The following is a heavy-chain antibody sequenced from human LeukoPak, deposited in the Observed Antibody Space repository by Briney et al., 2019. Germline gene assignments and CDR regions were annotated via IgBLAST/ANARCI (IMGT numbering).Heavy chain of an antibody. CDR1: GGSISSYY. CDR2: IYYSGST. CDR3: GTAILGSSWYGAFGY. J-gene: IGHJ4*02. V-gene: IGHV4-59*01. D-gene: IGHD6-13*01. Sequence: PSETLSLTCTVSGGSISSYYWSWIRQPPGKGLEWIGYIYYSGSTNYNPSLKSRVTISVDTSTNHFSLQLSSVTAADTAAYYCGTAILGSSWYGAFGYWGQGTLVTVSS.